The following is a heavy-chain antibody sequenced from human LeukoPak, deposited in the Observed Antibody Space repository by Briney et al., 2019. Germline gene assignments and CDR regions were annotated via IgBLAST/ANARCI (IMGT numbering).Heavy chain of an antibody. D-gene: IGHD1-26*01. V-gene: IGHV6-1*01. CDR1: GDSVSSRSAA. Sequence: SQTLSLTCAISGDSVSSRSAAWNWIRQSPSRGLEWLGRTYYRSKWYNDYAVSVRSRININPDTSKNQFSLQLNSVTPEDTAVYYCAREGEVGTTWSWFDPWGQGTPVTVSS. CDR3: AREGEVGTTWSWFDP. J-gene: IGHJ5*02. CDR2: TYYRSKWYN.